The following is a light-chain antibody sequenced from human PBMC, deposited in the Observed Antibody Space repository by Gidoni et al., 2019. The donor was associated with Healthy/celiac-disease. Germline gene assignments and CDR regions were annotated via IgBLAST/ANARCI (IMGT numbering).Light chain of an antibody. CDR2: GAS. Sequence: EIVMTQSPATLSVSPGERATLSCRASQSVSSNLAWYQQKPDQAPRLLIYGASTRATGIPARFIGSGSETEFTLTISSLQSEDFAVYYCQQYNNWPLTFGQGTKVEIK. CDR1: QSVSSN. V-gene: IGKV3-15*01. CDR3: QQYNNWPLT. J-gene: IGKJ1*01.